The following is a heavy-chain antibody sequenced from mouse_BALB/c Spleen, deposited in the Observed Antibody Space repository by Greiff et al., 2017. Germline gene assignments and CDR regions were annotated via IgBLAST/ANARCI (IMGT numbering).Heavy chain of an antibody. Sequence: EVMLVESGGGLVKPGGSLKLSCAASGFTFSDYYMYWVRQTPEKRLEWVATISDGGSYTYYPDSVKGRFTISRDNAKNTLYLQMSSLKSEDTAMYYCAREGIDYWGQGTTLTVSS. V-gene: IGHV5-4*02. D-gene: IGHD2-14*01. CDR3: AREGIDY. CDR2: ISDGGSYT. J-gene: IGHJ2*01. CDR1: GFTFSDYY.